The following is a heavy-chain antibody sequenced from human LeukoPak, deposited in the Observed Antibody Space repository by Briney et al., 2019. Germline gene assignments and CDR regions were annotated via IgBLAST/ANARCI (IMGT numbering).Heavy chain of an antibody. CDR2: IDHTGSI. V-gene: IGHV4-34*01. J-gene: IGHJ5*02. CDR1: AGSFTGYY. CDR3: ARGGDGPRSPYSS. D-gene: IGHD3-10*01. Sequence: SETLSLTCAVNAGSFTGYYWSWIRQPPGKGLEWVGEIDHTGSISYNPSLRSRVTIPVDTFKNQFSLKLRSVTAADRAIYYCARGGDGPRSPYSSWGQGTLVTVSS.